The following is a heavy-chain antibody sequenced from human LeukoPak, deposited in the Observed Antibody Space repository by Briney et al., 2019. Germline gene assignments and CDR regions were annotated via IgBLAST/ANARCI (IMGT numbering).Heavy chain of an antibody. D-gene: IGHD5-24*01. CDR1: GGSISSYY. CDR2: IYYSGST. CDR3: ARAARDRYNTYYFDY. V-gene: IGHV4-59*01. Sequence: SETLSLTCTVSGGSISSYYWSWIRQPPGKGLEWIGYIYYSGSTNYNPSLKSRVTISVDTSKNQFSLKLSSVTAADTAVYYCARAARDRYNTYYFDYWGQGTLVTVSS. J-gene: IGHJ4*02.